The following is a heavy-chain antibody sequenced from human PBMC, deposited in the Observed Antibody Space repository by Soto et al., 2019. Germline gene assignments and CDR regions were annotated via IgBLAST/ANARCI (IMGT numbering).Heavy chain of an antibody. CDR3: ASNSMMDV. J-gene: IGHJ6*02. CDR2: IRTTGST. D-gene: IGHD1-1*01. V-gene: IGHV3-53*02. CDR1: GFAVSNHY. Sequence: EVQLVETGGALIQPGGSLRLSCAASGFAVSNHYMNWVRQAPGKGLEWVSIIRTTGSTYYADSVESRFTISRDNSKNTVSLEMNSLRVEDTAVYYCASNSMMDVWGQGTTVIVSS.